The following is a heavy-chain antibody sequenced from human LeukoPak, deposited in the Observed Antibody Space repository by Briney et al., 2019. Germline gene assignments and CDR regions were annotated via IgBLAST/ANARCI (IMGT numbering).Heavy chain of an antibody. J-gene: IGHJ6*03. D-gene: IGHD3-10*01. V-gene: IGHV1-2*02. CDR2: MNPNSGGT. Sequence: ASVKVSCKASGYTFTDYYIHWVRQAPGHGLEWMAWMNPNSGGTSYAQKFQGRVTMTRDTSISTAYMELSRLRSDDTAVYYCARDHEPMGAYYYYMDVWGKGTTVTISS. CDR3: ARDHEPMGAYYYYMDV. CDR1: GYTFTDYY.